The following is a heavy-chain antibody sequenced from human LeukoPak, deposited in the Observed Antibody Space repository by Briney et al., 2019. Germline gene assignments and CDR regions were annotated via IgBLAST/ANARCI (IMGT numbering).Heavy chain of an antibody. CDR3: ARASGDDAFDI. CDR1: GFTFKTYG. V-gene: IGHV3-7*04. J-gene: IGHJ3*02. CDR2: IKQDGSEK. D-gene: IGHD2-15*01. Sequence: PGGSLRLSCTASGFTFKTYGMHWVRQAPGKGLEWVANIKQDGSEKYYVDSVKGRFTISRDNAKNSLYLQMNSLRAEDTAVYYCARASGDDAFDIWGQGTMVTVSS.